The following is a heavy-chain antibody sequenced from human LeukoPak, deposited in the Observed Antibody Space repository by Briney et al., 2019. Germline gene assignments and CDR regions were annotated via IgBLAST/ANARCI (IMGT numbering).Heavy chain of an antibody. J-gene: IGHJ6*03. CDR3: ARAPPQDYDFWSGYYYYMDV. D-gene: IGHD3-3*01. CDR2: ISYDGSNK. Sequence: GRSLRLSCAASGFTFSSYAMHWVRQAPGKGLEWVAVISYDGSNKYYADSVKGRFTISRDNSKNTVDLRMNSLRAEDTAVYYCARAPPQDYDFWSGYYYYMDVWGKGTTVTVSS. V-gene: IGHV3-30-3*01. CDR1: GFTFSSYA.